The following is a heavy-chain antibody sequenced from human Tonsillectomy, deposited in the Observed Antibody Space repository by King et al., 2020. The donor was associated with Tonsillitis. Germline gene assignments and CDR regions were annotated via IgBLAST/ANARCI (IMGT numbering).Heavy chain of an antibody. Sequence: VQLVESGAEVKKPGASVKVSCKASGYTFTSYGISWVRQAPGQGLEWMGWISAYNGNTNYAQKLQGRGTMTTDTSTSTAYMELRSLRSDDTAVYYCARDPPDMITFGGVIVHDYWGQGTLVTVSS. J-gene: IGHJ4*02. CDR3: ARDPPDMITFGGVIVHDY. D-gene: IGHD3-16*02. CDR1: GYTFTSYG. CDR2: ISAYNGNT. V-gene: IGHV1-18*04.